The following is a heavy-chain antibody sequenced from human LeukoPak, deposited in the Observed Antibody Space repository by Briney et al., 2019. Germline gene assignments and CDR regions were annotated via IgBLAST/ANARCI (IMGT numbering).Heavy chain of an antibody. J-gene: IGHJ6*03. D-gene: IGHD2-2*01. CDR3: SSTSGGYYYYYYMDV. Sequence: GGSLRLSCAAPGFTFSSYAMSWVRQAPGKGLEWVSAISGSGGSTYYADSVKGRFTISRDNSKNTLYLQMNSLRAEDTAVYYCSSTSGGYYYYYYMDVWGKGTTVTVSS. V-gene: IGHV3-23*01. CDR1: GFTFSSYA. CDR2: ISGSGGST.